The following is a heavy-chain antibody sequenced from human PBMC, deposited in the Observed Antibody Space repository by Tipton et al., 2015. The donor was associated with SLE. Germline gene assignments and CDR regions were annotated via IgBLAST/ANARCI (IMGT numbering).Heavy chain of an antibody. CDR3: ARDPRGGDAFDI. CDR1: GASISSFY. Sequence: TLSLTCTVSGASISSFYWTWIRQPPGKGLEWIGYISYSGTTNYNPSLISRPTMSVDTSNNQFSLRLSSVTAADTAVYYCARDPRGGDAFDIWGQGTMVTVSS. CDR2: ISYSGTT. V-gene: IGHV4-59*01. J-gene: IGHJ3*02. D-gene: IGHD3-10*01.